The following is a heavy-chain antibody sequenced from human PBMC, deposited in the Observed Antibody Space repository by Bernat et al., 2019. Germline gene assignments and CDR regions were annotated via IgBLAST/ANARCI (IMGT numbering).Heavy chain of an antibody. Sequence: QVQLVESGGGVVQPGRSLRLSCAASGFTFSSYGMHWVRQAPGKGLEWVAVISYDGSNKYYADSVKGRFTISRDNSKNTLYLQMNSLRAEDTAVYYCARDRRGSKWELHFLGYWGQGTLVTVSS. CDR3: ARDRRGSKWELHFLGY. CDR2: ISYDGSNK. V-gene: IGHV3-30*19. J-gene: IGHJ4*02. D-gene: IGHD1-26*01. CDR1: GFTFSSYG.